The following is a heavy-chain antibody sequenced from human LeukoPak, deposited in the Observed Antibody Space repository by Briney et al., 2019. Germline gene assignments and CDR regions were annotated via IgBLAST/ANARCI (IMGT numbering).Heavy chain of an antibody. D-gene: IGHD6-13*01. CDR3: ASDKGYSNNYFDY. V-gene: IGHV4-39*02. Sequence: SETLSLTCTVSGGSVSSGSYYWSWIRQPPGKRLEWIGYIYYSGSTYYNSSLKSRVTISVDTSKNQFSLKLSSMTAADTAVYYCASDKGYSNNYFDYWGQGTLVTVSS. J-gene: IGHJ4*02. CDR1: GGSVSSGSYY. CDR2: IYYSGST.